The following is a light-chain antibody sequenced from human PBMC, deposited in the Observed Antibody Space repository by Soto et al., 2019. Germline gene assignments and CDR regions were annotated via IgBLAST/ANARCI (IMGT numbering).Light chain of an antibody. J-gene: IGKJ1*01. V-gene: IGKV1-39*01. CDR3: QQSYSTPQT. CDR2: AAS. CDR1: QSISSY. Sequence: DIQVTHSPSSLSASLVDRVTITCRASQSISSYLNWYQQKPGKAPKLLIYAASSLQSGVPSRFSGSGSGTDFTLTISSLQPEDFATYYCQQSYSTPQTFGQGTKVDI.